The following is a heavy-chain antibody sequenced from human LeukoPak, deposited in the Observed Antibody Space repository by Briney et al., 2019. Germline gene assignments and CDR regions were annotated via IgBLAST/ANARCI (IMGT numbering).Heavy chain of an antibody. J-gene: IGHJ6*03. CDR3: AKDRLRQGSSSSGRNYYYYYYMDV. CDR2: IRYDGSNK. Sequence: PGGSLRLSCAASGFTVSSNYMSWVRQAPGKGLEWVAFIRYDGSNKYYADSVKGRFTISRDNSKNTLYLQMNSLRAEDTAVYYCAKDRLRQGSSSSGRNYYYYYYMDVWGKGTTVTVSS. V-gene: IGHV3-30*02. CDR1: GFTVSSNY. D-gene: IGHD6-6*01.